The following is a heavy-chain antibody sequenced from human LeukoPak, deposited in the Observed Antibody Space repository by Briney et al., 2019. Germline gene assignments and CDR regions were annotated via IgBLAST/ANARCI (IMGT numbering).Heavy chain of an antibody. D-gene: IGHD4-11*01. J-gene: IGHJ5*02. CDR2: IYYSGST. CDR3: ARGKEDSNRNWFDP. CDR1: GGSISSSSYY. V-gene: IGHV4-39*07. Sequence: SETLSLTCTVSGGSISSSSYYWGWIRQPPGKGLEWIGSIYYSGSTYYNPSLRSRVTMSVDTSKNQFSLKLSSVTAADTAVYYCARGKEDSNRNWFDPWGQGTLVTVSS.